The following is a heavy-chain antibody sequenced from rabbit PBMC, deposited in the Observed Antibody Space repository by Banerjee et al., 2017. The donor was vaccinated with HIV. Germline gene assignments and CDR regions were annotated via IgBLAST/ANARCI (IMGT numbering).Heavy chain of an antibody. CDR3: ARDLAGAIGWNFGL. Sequence: QEQLEESGGDLVKPEGSLTLTCTASGFSLSNKYVMCWVRQAPGKGLEWIACINTSSGNTVYATWAKGRFTISKTSWTTVTLQMTSLTAADTATYFCARDLAGAIGWNFGLWGPGTLVTV. V-gene: IGHV1S45*01. CDR2: INTSSGNT. CDR1: GFSLSNKYV. J-gene: IGHJ4*01. D-gene: IGHD4-1*01.